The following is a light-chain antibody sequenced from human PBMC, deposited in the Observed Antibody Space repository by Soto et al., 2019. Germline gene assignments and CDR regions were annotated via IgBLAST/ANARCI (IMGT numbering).Light chain of an antibody. CDR1: SSDVGGYKY. CDR3: SSYSSSSTVI. J-gene: IGLJ2*01. V-gene: IGLV2-14*01. CDR2: EVS. Sequence: QSVLTQPASVSGSPGQSITISCTGTSSDVGGYKYVSWYQQHPGKAPKLMIYEVSDRPSGVSNRFSGSKSGNTASLTISGLLTEDEADYYCSSYSSSSTVIFGGGTQLTVL.